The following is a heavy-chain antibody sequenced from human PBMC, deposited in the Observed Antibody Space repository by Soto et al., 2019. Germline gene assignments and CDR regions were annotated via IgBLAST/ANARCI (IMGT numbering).Heavy chain of an antibody. Sequence: GGSLRLSCAASGFTFSTYGMHWVRQAPGKGLEWVAVIWYDGSNKYYADSVKGRFTISRDNSKNTLYLQMNSLRAEDTAVYYCAAYYDILTGYYKPEYFQHWGQGTLVTVSS. CDR3: AAYYDILTGYYKPEYFQH. J-gene: IGHJ1*01. D-gene: IGHD3-9*01. V-gene: IGHV3-30*02. CDR1: GFTFSTYG. CDR2: IWYDGSNK.